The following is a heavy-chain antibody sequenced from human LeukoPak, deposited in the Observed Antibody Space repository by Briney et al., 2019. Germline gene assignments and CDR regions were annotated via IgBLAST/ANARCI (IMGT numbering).Heavy chain of an antibody. J-gene: IGHJ4*02. D-gene: IGHD3-22*01. CDR1: GFTFSSYG. V-gene: IGHV3-33*01. CDR3: ARIHTRTYYYDSSGYLPDY. Sequence: GRSLRLSCAASGFTFSSYGMHWVRQAPGKGLEWVAVIWYDGSNKYYADSVKGRFTISRDNSKNTLYLQMNSLRAEDTAVYYCARIHTRTYYYDSSGYLPDYWGQGTLVTVFS. CDR2: IWYDGSNK.